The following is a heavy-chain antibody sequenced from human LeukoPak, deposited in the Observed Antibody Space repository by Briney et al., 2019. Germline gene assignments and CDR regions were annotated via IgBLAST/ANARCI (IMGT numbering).Heavy chain of an antibody. Sequence: GALRLSCAASGFTFSSYAMSWVRQAPGKGLEWVSAISGSGGSTYYADSVKGRFTISRDNAKNSLYLQMNSLRAEDTAVYYCVGEDIVRMGRNRWDGMDVWGQGTTVTVSS. CDR1: GFTFSSYA. D-gene: IGHD2-8*01. V-gene: IGHV3-23*01. CDR2: ISGSGGST. J-gene: IGHJ6*02. CDR3: VGEDIVRMGRNRWDGMDV.